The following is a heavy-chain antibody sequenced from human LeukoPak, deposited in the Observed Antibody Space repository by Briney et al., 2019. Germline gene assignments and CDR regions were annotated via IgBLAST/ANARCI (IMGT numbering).Heavy chain of an antibody. V-gene: IGHV4-59*01. CDR2: IYYSGST. CDR1: GGSISSYY. D-gene: IGHD6-13*01. Sequence: PSETLSLTCTVSGGSISSYYWSWIRQPPGKGLEWIGYIYYSGSTNYNPSLKSRVTISVDTSKNQFSLKLSSVTAADTAVYYCARVGIAAATGDYYGMDVWGQGTTVTVSS. CDR3: ARVGIAAATGDYYGMDV. J-gene: IGHJ6*02.